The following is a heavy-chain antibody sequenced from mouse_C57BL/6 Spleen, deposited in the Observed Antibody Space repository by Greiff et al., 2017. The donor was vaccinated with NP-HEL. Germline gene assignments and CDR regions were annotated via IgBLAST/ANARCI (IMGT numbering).Heavy chain of an antibody. CDR2: IYPRSGNT. CDR1: GYTFTSYG. CDR3: ARDELGGFYYFDY. Sequence: QVHVKQSGAELARPGASVKLSCKASGYTFTSYGISWVKQRTGQGLEWIGEIYPRSGNTYYNEKFKGKATLTADKSSSTAYMELRSLTSEDSAVYFCARDELGGFYYFDYWGQGTTLTVSS. V-gene: IGHV1-81*01. D-gene: IGHD4-1*01. J-gene: IGHJ2*01.